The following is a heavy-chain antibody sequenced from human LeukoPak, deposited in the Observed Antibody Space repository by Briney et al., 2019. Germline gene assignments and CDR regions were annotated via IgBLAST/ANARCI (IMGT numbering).Heavy chain of an antibody. V-gene: IGHV3-23*01. CDR3: AKVDPVAAKQGPVSTYYYYGMDV. Sequence: GGSLRLSCAASGFTFSSYAMSWVRQAPGKGLEWVSAISGSGGSTYCADSVKGRFTISRDNSKNTLYLQMNSLRAEDTAVYYCAKVDPVAAKQGPVSTYYYYGMDVWGQGTTVTVSS. CDR1: GFTFSSYA. J-gene: IGHJ6*02. D-gene: IGHD2-15*01. CDR2: ISGSGGST.